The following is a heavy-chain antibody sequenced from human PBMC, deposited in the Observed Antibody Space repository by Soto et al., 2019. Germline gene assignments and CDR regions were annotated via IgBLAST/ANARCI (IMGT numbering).Heavy chain of an antibody. D-gene: IGHD3-16*02. CDR2: IYYSGST. Sequence: QLQLQESGPGLVKPSETLSLTCTVSGGSISSSSYYWGWIRQPPGKGLEWIGSIYYSGSTYYNTFLKRRVTISVDTSKNQFSLKLSSVTAADTAVYYCARHLNDYVWGSYRYGPYNWFDPWGQGTLVTVSS. CDR1: GGSISSSSYY. J-gene: IGHJ5*02. CDR3: ARHLNDYVWGSYRYGPYNWFDP. V-gene: IGHV4-39*01.